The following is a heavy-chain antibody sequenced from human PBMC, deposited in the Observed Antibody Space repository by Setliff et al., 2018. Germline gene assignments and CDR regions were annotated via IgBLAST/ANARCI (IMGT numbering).Heavy chain of an antibody. CDR3: ARTRGQWFVAVARGHWFDP. CDR2: IFSNDEK. D-gene: IGHD6-19*01. J-gene: IGHJ5*02. V-gene: IGHV2-26*01. CDR1: GFSLSNARMG. Sequence: GSGPTLVNPTQTLTLTCTVSGFSLSNARMGVSWIRQPPGKALEWLAHIFSNDEKSYSTSLKSRLTISKDTSKSQVVLTMTNMDPADTATYYCARTRGQWFVAVARGHWFDPWGQGTLVTVSS.